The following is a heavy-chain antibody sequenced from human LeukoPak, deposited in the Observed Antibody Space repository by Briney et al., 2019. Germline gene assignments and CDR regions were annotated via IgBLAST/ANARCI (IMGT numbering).Heavy chain of an antibody. J-gene: IGHJ3*02. CDR1: GFTFNNYG. CDR3: AKARSGPNDAFDI. Sequence: PGGSLRLSCAASGFTFNNYGMHWVRQAPGKGLEWVTFIRYDGSNKYYVDSVKGRFTISRDNSKNTMYLQMNSLRTEDTAVYYCAKARSGPNDAFDIWGQGTMVTASS. CDR2: IRYDGSNK. D-gene: IGHD5-12*01. V-gene: IGHV3-30*02.